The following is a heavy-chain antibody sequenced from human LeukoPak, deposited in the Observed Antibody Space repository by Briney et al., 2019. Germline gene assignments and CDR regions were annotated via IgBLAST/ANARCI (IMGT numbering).Heavy chain of an antibody. CDR3: ARDPDSRGTEPPFFDH. CDR1: GFTFDDYG. Sequence: GGSLRLPCAASGFTFDDYGMSWVRQAPGKGLEWVSGINWNGGSTGYADSVKGRFTISRDNAKNSLYLQMNSLRADDTALYYCARDPDSRGTEPPFFDHWGRGTLVTVSS. V-gene: IGHV3-20*04. J-gene: IGHJ4*02. D-gene: IGHD3-22*01. CDR2: INWNGGST.